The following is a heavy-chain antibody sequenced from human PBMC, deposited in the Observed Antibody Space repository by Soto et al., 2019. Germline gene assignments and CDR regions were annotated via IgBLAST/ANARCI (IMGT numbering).Heavy chain of an antibody. CDR2: ISYDGSDK. D-gene: IGHD3-22*01. CDR1: GFTFSNYA. CDR3: AKDGYYYYSRGYFLGYYFQY. V-gene: IGHV3-30*18. J-gene: IGHJ4*02. Sequence: QVQLVESGGGVVQPGMSLRLSCAASGFTFSNYAIHWVRQAPGQGLEWVAVISYDGSDKYYVDSVKGRFTISRDNSKNTLYLQMNSLRAEDTAVYYCAKDGYYYYSRGYFLGYYFQYWGQGTLLTVSS.